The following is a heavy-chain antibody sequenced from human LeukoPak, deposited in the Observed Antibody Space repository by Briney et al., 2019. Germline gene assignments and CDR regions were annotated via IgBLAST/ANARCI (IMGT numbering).Heavy chain of an antibody. Sequence: GGSLRHSCAASGFTFSSYAMHWVRQAPGKGLEWVAVISYDGSNKYYADSVKGRFTISRDNSKNTLYLQMNSLRAEDTALYYCARGSGETDYWGQGTLVTVSS. V-gene: IGHV3-30*04. CDR1: GFTFSSYA. J-gene: IGHJ4*02. CDR3: ARGSGETDY. CDR2: ISYDGSNK. D-gene: IGHD3-16*01.